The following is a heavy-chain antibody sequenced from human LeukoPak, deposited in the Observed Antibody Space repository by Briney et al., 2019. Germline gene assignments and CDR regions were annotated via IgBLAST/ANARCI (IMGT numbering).Heavy chain of an antibody. Sequence: GRSLRLSGAASGFTFYDYAMHWVRQAPGKGLEGVSGISSNSGSIGYADSVKGRFTISRDNAKTSLYLQMNSLRAEDTALYYCAKDLGPGSMATSPGFDYWGQGTLVTVSS. CDR3: AKDLGPGSMATSPGFDY. CDR2: ISSNSGSI. J-gene: IGHJ4*02. D-gene: IGHD5-24*01. V-gene: IGHV3-9*01. CDR1: GFTFYDYA.